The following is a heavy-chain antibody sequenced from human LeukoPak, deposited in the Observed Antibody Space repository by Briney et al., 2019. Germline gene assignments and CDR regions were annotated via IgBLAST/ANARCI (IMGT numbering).Heavy chain of an antibody. CDR1: GGSISSSSYY. V-gene: IGHV4-39*01. CDR3: ARHAGGYFDY. Sequence: PSETLSLTCTVSGGSISSSSYYWGWFRQPPRNGLEWIGSIYYSGSTYYNPSLKSRVTISVDTSKNQFSLKLSSVTAADTAVYYCARHAGGYFDYWGQGTLVTVSS. J-gene: IGHJ4*02. CDR2: IYYSGST.